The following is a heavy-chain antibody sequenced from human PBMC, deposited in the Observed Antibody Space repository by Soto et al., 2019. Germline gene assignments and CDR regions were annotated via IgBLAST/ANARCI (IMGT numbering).Heavy chain of an antibody. Sequence: EVRLVESGGGLVQPGGSLRLSCAASGFTFSAYWMHWVRQAPGKGLVWVSRIDSVGSSTAYADSVKGRFTISRDNAKNTLFLQMNSLRAEDTAVYYCARDPLLYGSTFDHWGQGTLVTVSS. CDR3: ARDPLLYGSTFDH. D-gene: IGHD6-19*01. CDR1: GFTFSAYW. J-gene: IGHJ4*02. CDR2: IDSVGSST. V-gene: IGHV3-74*01.